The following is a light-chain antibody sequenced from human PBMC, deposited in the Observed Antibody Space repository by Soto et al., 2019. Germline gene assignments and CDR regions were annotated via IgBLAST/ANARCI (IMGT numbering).Light chain of an antibody. V-gene: IGLV6-57*03. CDR3: QSYDRSNVV. J-gene: IGLJ2*01. Sequence: NFMLTQPHSVSESPGKTVTISCTRSSGSIASNYVQWYQQRPGSAPTTVIYEDNQRPSGVPDRFSGSIDSSSNSASLTISGLKTEDEADSYCQSYDRSNVVFGGGTKLTVL. CDR2: EDN. CDR1: SGSIASNY.